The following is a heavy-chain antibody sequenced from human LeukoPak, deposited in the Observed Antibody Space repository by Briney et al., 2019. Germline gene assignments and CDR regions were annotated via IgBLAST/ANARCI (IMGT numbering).Heavy chain of an antibody. CDR1: GFTFTGYS. Sequence: GGSLRLSCAASGFTFTGYSMNWFRQAPGKGLEWVSFITGSSSYIYYTDSVKGRFTISRDNAKNSLFLQMNSLRDEDTAVYYCASGFSSSPYFDYWGQGTLVTVSS. D-gene: IGHD6-6*01. CDR3: ASGFSSSPYFDY. CDR2: ITGSSSYI. V-gene: IGHV3-21*01. J-gene: IGHJ4*02.